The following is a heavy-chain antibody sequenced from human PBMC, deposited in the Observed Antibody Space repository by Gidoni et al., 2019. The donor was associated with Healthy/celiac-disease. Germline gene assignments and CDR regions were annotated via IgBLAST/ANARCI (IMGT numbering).Heavy chain of an antibody. J-gene: IGHJ3*02. D-gene: IGHD2-21*01. CDR2: IWYDGSNK. Sequence: QVQLVESGGGVVQPGRSLRLSCAASGFPLSSYDMQGVRQGPGKGLEWVAVIWYDGSNKYYADSVKGRFTISRDNSKNTLYLQMNSLRAEDTAVYYCARDRVIRPDAFDIWGQGTMVTVSS. CDR1: GFPLSSYD. V-gene: IGHV3-33*01. CDR3: ARDRVIRPDAFDI.